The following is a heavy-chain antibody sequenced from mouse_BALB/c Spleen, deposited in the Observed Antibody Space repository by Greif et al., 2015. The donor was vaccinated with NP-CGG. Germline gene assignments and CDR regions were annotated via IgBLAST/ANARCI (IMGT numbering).Heavy chain of an antibody. Sequence: EVKLVESGPSLVKPSQTLSLTCSVTGDSITSGYWNWIRKFPGNKLEYMGYISYSGSTYYNPSLKSRISITRDTFKNQYYLQLNSVTTEDTATYYCARYYYGSSYYFDYWGQGTTLTVSS. V-gene: IGHV3-8*02. CDR1: GDSITSGY. J-gene: IGHJ2*01. D-gene: IGHD1-1*01. CDR3: ARYYYGSSYYFDY. CDR2: ISYSGST.